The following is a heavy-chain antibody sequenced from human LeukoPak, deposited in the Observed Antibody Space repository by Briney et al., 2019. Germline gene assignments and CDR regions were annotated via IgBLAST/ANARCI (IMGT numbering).Heavy chain of an antibody. CDR3: ARGLIETGTTFDY. Sequence: GGSLRLSCAASGFTLSDYSMTWIRQAPGKGLEWVSYMSRSGSSMYYADSVKGRFTISRDNAKNSVYLQMNSLGAEDTAVDYCARGLIETGTTFDYWGQATLVTVSS. J-gene: IGHJ4*02. D-gene: IGHD1-7*01. CDR2: MSRSGSSM. V-gene: IGHV3-11*04. CDR1: GFTLSDYS.